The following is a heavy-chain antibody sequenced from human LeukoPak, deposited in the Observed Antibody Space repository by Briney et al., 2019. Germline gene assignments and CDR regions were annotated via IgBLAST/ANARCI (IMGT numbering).Heavy chain of an antibody. Sequence: GGSLRLSCVASEFVFSNHAMIWVRQAPGKGLEWTSSITSDSSNIFYANSVRGRFTISRDNANNTLHLQMNSLRAEDTAVYYCARVFWETVNTGYYSDFWGPGTLVTVSS. CDR3: ARVFWETVNTGYYSDF. CDR1: EFVFSNHA. CDR2: ITSDSSNI. J-gene: IGHJ4*02. V-gene: IGHV3-21*01. D-gene: IGHD3-22*01.